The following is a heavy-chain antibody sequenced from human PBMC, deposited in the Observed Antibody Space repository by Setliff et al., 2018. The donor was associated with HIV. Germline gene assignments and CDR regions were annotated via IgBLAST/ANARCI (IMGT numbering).Heavy chain of an antibody. V-gene: IGHV1-69*10. Sequence: GASVKVSCKASGGTFSIYAISWVRQAPGQGLEWMGGIIPILGIANYAQKFQGRVTMTRNTSISTAYMELSSLRSEDTAVYYCVLKGYSSSWYYFDYWGQGTLVTVSS. CDR1: GGTFSIYA. CDR2: IIPILGIA. CDR3: VLKGYSSSWYYFDY. D-gene: IGHD6-13*01. J-gene: IGHJ4*02.